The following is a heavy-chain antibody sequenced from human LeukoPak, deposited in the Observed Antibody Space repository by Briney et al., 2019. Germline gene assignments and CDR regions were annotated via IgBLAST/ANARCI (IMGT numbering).Heavy chain of an antibody. D-gene: IGHD1-26*01. CDR3: ARAWEPYDAFDI. CDR2: IYSGGST. V-gene: IGHV3-66*01. Sequence: GGSLRLSCAASGFTFSDYYMSWVRQAPGKGLEWVSVIYSGGSTYYADSVKGRFTISRDNSKNTLYLQMNSLRAEDTAVYYCARAWEPYDAFDIWGQGTMVTVSS. J-gene: IGHJ3*02. CDR1: GFTFSDYY.